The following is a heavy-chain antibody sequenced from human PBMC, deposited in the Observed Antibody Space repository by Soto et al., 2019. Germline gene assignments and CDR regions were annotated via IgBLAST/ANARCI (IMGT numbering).Heavy chain of an antibody. J-gene: IGHJ4*02. Sequence: QVQLVQSGAEVKKPGASVKVSCKASGDTFTDYYIHWVRQAPGQGLEWMGTVNPSGGHTTYAQHFLGSMTMTRDTSTSTLYMELTSLTSEDPAVYYGARGGHVVVVTAALDYWGQGTLVTVSS. CDR1: GDTFTDYY. D-gene: IGHD2-21*02. CDR2: VNPSGGHT. CDR3: ARGGHVVVVTAALDY. V-gene: IGHV1-46*01.